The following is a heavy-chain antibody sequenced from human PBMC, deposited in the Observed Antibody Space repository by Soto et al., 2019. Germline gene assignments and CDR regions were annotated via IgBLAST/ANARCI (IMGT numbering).Heavy chain of an antibody. V-gene: IGHV4-59*08. J-gene: IGHJ4*02. D-gene: IGHD3-10*01. Sequence: SETLSLTCTVSGGSISTYYWSWIRQPPGKGLEWIGYIYYSGSTNYNPSLKSRVTISVDTSKNQFSLKLNSMTAADTAVYYCARHNYGSGSTYFDYWGQGTLVTVSS. CDR1: GGSISTYY. CDR2: IYYSGST. CDR3: ARHNYGSGSTYFDY.